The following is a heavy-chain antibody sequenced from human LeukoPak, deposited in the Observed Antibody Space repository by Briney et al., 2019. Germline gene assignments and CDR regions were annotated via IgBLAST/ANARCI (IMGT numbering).Heavy chain of an antibody. CDR2: FDPEDGET. V-gene: IGHV1-24*01. J-gene: IGHJ3*02. Sequence: ASVKVSCKVSGYTLTELSMHWVRQAPGKGLEWMGGFDPEDGETIYAQKFQGRVTMTEDTSTDTAYMELSSLRSEDTAVYYCATSYREYGDYEGGPFDIWGQGTMVTVSS. CDR1: GYTLTELS. CDR3: ATSYREYGDYEGGPFDI. D-gene: IGHD4-17*01.